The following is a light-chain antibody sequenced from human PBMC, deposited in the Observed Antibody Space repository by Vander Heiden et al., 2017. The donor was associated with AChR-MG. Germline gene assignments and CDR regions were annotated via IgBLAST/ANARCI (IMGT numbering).Light chain of an antibody. V-gene: IGKV1D-12*01. CDR1: QDISRW. J-gene: IGKJ4*01. CDR2: SAS. Sequence: DIQITQSPSSVSASVGDRVTISCRASQDISRWLVWYQQRPGQAPRLLIYSASSLQSGVPSRFSGSGSGTDFTLTISSLQPEDSATYYCQQANSFPLTVGGGTKVEIK. CDR3: QQANSFPLT.